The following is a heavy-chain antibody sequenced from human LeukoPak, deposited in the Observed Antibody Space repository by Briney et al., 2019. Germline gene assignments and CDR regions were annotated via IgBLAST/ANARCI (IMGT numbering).Heavy chain of an antibody. J-gene: IGHJ4*02. Sequence: GGSLRLSCAASGFTVSSNYMRWVRQAPGKGLEWVSVIYSGGSTYYADSVKGRFTISRDNSKNMVYLQMNSLTAEDTAVYYCARDRAGLGSVFDYWGQGTLVTVSS. CDR2: IYSGGST. V-gene: IGHV3-53*01. CDR1: GFTVSSNY. CDR3: ARDRAGLGSVFDY. D-gene: IGHD3-10*01.